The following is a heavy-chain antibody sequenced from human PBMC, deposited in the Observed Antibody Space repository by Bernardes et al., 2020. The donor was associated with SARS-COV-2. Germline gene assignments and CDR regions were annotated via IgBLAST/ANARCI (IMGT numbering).Heavy chain of an antibody. CDR3: AWMGMTNYYYGMDL. CDR2: IDWEDDK. D-gene: IGHD1-20*01. Sequence: SGPTLVKPTQTLTLTCTFSGFSLSTDGMCVSWIRQPPGKALEWLARIDWEDDKYYSTSLKTRLTISKDTSKDQVVLTMTNMDPVDTATYYCAWMGMTNYYYGMDLWGQGTLVTVSS. V-gene: IGHV2-70*11. CDR1: GFSLSTDGMC. J-gene: IGHJ6*02.